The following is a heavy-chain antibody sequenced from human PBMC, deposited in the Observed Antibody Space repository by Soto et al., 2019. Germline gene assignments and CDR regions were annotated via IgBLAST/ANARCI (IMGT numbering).Heavy chain of an antibody. Sequence: ASVKVSSKASGGTFSSYAISWVRQAPGQGLEWMGGIIPIFGTANYAQKFQGRVTITSDESTSTAYMGLSSLRSEDTAVYYCARDNPYDSSGYYHGDAFDIWGQGTMVTVSS. CDR1: GGTFSSYA. D-gene: IGHD3-22*01. V-gene: IGHV1-69*13. CDR2: IIPIFGTA. J-gene: IGHJ3*02. CDR3: ARDNPYDSSGYYHGDAFDI.